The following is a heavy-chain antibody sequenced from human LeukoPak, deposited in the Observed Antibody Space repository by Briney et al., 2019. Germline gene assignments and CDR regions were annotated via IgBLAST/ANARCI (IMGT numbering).Heavy chain of an antibody. CDR2: IKFDEIQK. CDR1: GLTFSTYW. Sequence: GGSLRLSRLASGLTFSTYWLSWLGQAPPKGLPWVAHIKFDEIQKHYVDSVKGRFTISRDNAKNSMYLQMNSLRAEDTAVYYCARAETQRFGSGWYQHFQHWGLGTLVTVSS. V-gene: IGHV3-7*04. CDR3: ARAETQRFGSGWYQHFQH. D-gene: IGHD6-19*01. J-gene: IGHJ1*01.